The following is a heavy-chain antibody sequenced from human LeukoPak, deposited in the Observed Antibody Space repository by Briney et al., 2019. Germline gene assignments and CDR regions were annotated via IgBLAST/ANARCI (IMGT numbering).Heavy chain of an antibody. CDR3: ATYDQRLAFDN. Sequence: PSETLSLMCLVSGGPMSSHYWSWIRQPAGKGLQWIGRMYTDGSTNYNPSLKSRVTMSIDSSKRQFSLSLSSVTAADTAVYYCATYDQRLAFDNWGQGILVTVSS. D-gene: IGHD6-25*01. CDR2: MYTDGST. J-gene: IGHJ4*02. CDR1: GGPMSSHY. V-gene: IGHV4-4*07.